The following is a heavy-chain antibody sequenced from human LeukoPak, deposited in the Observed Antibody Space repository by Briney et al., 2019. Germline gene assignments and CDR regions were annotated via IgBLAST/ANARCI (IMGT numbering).Heavy chain of an antibody. CDR2: IYYSGST. CDR1: GGSISSSSYY. J-gene: IGHJ4*02. D-gene: IGHD6-13*01. CDR3: ARHEEAFYGAAAGPYFDY. V-gene: IGHV4-39*01. Sequence: SETLSLTCTVSGGSISSSSYYWGWIRQPPGKGLEWIGSIYYSGSTYYNPSLKSRVTISVDTSKNQFSLKLSSVTAADTAVYYCARHEEAFYGAAAGPYFDYWGPGTLVTVSS.